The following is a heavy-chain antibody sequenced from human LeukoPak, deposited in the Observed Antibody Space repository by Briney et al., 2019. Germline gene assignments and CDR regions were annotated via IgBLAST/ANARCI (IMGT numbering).Heavy chain of an antibody. D-gene: IGHD3-22*01. J-gene: IGHJ4*02. CDR3: ARTYYYDRRGYSYFDY. CDR1: GGSISSSSYY. V-gene: IGHV4-39*01. CDR2: IYYSGST. Sequence: SETLSLTCTGSGGSISSSSYYWGWIRHPPGKGLERIGSIYYSGSTYYNPSLKSRVTISVDTSKNQFSLKLSSVTAADTAVNYCARTYYYDRRGYSYFDYWGQGTLVTVSS.